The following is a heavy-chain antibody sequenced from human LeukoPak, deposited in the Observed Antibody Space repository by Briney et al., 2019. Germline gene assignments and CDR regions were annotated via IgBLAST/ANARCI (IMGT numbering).Heavy chain of an antibody. V-gene: IGHV1-69*05. Sequence: SVKVSCMASGGTFISYAISWVRQAPGQGLEWMGGIIPIFGTANYAQKFQGRVTITTDESTSTAYMELSSLRSEDTAVYYCASFHYYDSSGYFDYWGQGTLVTVSS. CDR3: ASFHYYDSSGYFDY. CDR1: GGTFISYA. D-gene: IGHD3-22*01. CDR2: IIPIFGTA. J-gene: IGHJ4*02.